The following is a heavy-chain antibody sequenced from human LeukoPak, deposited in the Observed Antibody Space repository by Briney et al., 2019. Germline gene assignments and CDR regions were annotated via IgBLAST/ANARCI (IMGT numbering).Heavy chain of an antibody. V-gene: IGHV3-21*01. CDR1: GFTVSSKY. D-gene: IGHD3-22*01. CDR3: ARVNSGYYYRHDY. Sequence: PGGSLRLSCAASGFTVSSKYMSWVRQAPGKWLESVSSISSSSSYIYYADSVKGRFTISRDNAKNSLYLQMNSLRAEDTAVYYCARVNSGYYYRHDYWGQGTLVTVSS. J-gene: IGHJ4*02. CDR2: ISSSSSYI.